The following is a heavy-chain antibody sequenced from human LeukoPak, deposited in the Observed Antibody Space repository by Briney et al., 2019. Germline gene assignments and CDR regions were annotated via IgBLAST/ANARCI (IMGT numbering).Heavy chain of an antibody. CDR1: GFTFRTYW. Sequence: GGSLRLSCAVSGFTFRTYWMHWVRQVPGEGLVWVSRINEDGRITNYADSVKGRFTISRDNAKNTLYLQMNSLRAEDTAVYYCARAADSSGYYDYWGQGTLVTVSS. J-gene: IGHJ4*02. CDR2: INEDGRIT. D-gene: IGHD3-22*01. CDR3: ARAADSSGYYDY. V-gene: IGHV3-74*01.